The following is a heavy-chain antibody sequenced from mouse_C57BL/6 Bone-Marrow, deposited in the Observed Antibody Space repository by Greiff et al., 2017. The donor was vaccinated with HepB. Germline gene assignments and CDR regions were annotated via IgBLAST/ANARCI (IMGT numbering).Heavy chain of an antibody. CDR2: ISSGGSYT. CDR3: ARQGPYSNYSYYAMDY. CDR1: GFTFSSYG. D-gene: IGHD2-5*01. V-gene: IGHV5-6*01. Sequence: EVQVVESGGDLVKPGGSLKLSCAASGFTFSSYGMSWVRQTPDKRLEWVATISSGGSYTYYPDSVKGRFTISRDHAKNTLYLQMSSLKSEDTAMYYCARQGPYSNYSYYAMDYWGQGTSVTVSS. J-gene: IGHJ4*01.